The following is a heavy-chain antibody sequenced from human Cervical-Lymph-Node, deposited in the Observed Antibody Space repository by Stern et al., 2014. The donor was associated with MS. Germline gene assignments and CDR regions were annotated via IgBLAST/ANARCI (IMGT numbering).Heavy chain of an antibody. V-gene: IGHV3-30*03. Sequence: VQLVESGGGVVQPGRSLTLSCAASGFSLSNSGMHWVRQAPGKGLKWVAVMSFVGCNKKYGDTVKGRFSISRDMANNTLFLQMNSLRPEDTAVYYCMGVGDAMHVWGQGTTVIVSS. CDR1: GFSLSNSG. J-gene: IGHJ6*02. CDR3: MGVGDAMHV. CDR2: MSFVGCNK.